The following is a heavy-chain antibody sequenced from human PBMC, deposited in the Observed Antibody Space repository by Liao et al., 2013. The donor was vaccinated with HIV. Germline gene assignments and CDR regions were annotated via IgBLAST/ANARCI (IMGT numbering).Heavy chain of an antibody. CDR1: GGSISADYYH. CDR3: ARDPRDGNSFFDS. CDR2: FSGST. J-gene: IGHJ4*02. D-gene: IGHD5-24*01. Sequence: QVQLQESGPELVKPSQTLSLTCTVSGGSISADYYHWAWIRQPAGKGLEWIGRFSGSTHYNPSLRSRVTISVDTSRSQFYLSLSSVTAADTATYYCARDPRDGNSFFDSWGRGLLVTVSS. V-gene: IGHV4-61*02.